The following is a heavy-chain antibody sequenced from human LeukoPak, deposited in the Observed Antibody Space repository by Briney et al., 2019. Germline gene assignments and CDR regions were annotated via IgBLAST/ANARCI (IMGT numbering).Heavy chain of an antibody. J-gene: IGHJ4*02. Sequence: SETLSLTCAVYGGSFSGYYWSWIHQPPGKGLEWIGEMNHSGSTNYNPSLKSRVTISVDTSKNQFSLKLSSVTAADTAVYYCARGGLYGSGSYYPSRYWGQGTLVTVSS. CDR3: ARGGLYGSGSYYPSRY. CDR2: MNHSGST. CDR1: GGSFSGYY. D-gene: IGHD3-10*01. V-gene: IGHV4-34*01.